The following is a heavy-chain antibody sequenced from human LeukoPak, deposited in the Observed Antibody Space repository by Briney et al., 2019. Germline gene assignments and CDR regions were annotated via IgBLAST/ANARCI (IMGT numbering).Heavy chain of an antibody. D-gene: IGHD2-2*01. J-gene: IGHJ5*02. CDR3: ATSAALVPARWFDP. CDR2: FDPEDGET. V-gene: IGHV1-24*01. CDR1: GYTLTELS. Sequence: ASVKVSCKVSGYTLTELSMHWVRQAPGKGHEWMGGFDPEDGETIYAQKFQGRVTMTEDTSTDTAYMELSSLRSEDTAVYYCATSAALVPARWFDPWGQGTLVTVSS.